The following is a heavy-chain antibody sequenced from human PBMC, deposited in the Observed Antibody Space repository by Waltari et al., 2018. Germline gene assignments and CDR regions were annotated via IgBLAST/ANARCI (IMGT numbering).Heavy chain of an antibody. J-gene: IGHJ4*02. V-gene: IGHV4-39*02. CDR2: IYYTGNA. D-gene: IGHD1-26*01. CDR1: GGSVSTGTNY. Sequence: QLQLQESGPGLVKPSETLSLTCTVSGGSVSTGTNYWGWIRQPPGKGLEWIGTIYYTGNAYYNPSLKSRTTMSVDTSMNQFSLKLTSVTAADTAVYYCARELAAGGATGYWGQGTLVTVSS. CDR3: ARELAAGGATGY.